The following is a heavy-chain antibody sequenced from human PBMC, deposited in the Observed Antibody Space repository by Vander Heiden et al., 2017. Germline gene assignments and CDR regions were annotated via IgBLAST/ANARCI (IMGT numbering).Heavy chain of an antibody. CDR1: GFTFNKFW. Sequence: EVQLVESGGGLVQPGESLTLSCVASGFTFNKFWMSWVRQAPGKGLEWVANINEGGNEKHYVDSVKGRFTISRDNADNSLYLQMNRLRVEDTAVYYCARDHEGKDYWGQGTLVTVSS. CDR2: INEGGNEK. J-gene: IGHJ4*02. CDR3: ARDHEGKDY. V-gene: IGHV3-7*01.